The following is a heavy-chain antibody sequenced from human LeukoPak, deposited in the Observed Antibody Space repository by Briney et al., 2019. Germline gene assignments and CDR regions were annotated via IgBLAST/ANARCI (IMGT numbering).Heavy chain of an antibody. Sequence: ASVKVSCKASGGTFSSYAISWVRQAPGQGLEWMGGIIPIFGTANYAQKFQGRVTITADESTRTAYMELSRLRSEDTAIYYCARASSDDTAMATPFAYWGQGTLATVSS. CDR3: ARASSDDTAMATPFAY. V-gene: IGHV1-69*13. J-gene: IGHJ4*02. CDR2: IIPIFGTA. D-gene: IGHD5-18*01. CDR1: GGTFSSYA.